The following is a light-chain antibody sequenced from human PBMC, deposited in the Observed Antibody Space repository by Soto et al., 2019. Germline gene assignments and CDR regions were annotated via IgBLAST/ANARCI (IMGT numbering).Light chain of an antibody. CDR3: QQRSNWWT. CDR1: QSVGSY. CDR2: DAS. V-gene: IGKV3-11*01. Sequence: EIVLTQSPATLSLSPGERVTLSCRASQSVGSYLAWYQHKPAQAPRLLIYDASNRATGIPARFSGSGSGTDFTITISSLEPEDFAVYYCQQRSNWWTFGQGTKVEIK. J-gene: IGKJ1*01.